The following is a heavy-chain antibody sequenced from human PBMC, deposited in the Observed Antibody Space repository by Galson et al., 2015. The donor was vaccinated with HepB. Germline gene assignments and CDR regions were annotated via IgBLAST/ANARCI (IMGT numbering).Heavy chain of an antibody. D-gene: IGHD3-22*01. CDR2: MNPNSGNT. J-gene: IGHJ5*02. V-gene: IGHV1-8*01. Sequence: SVKVSCKASGYTFTSYDINWVRQATGQGLEWMGWMNPNSGNTGYAQKFQGRVTMTRNTSISTAYMELSSLRSEDTAVYYCAQSARLHTYYYDSSGYIDSNWFDPWGQGTLVTVSS. CDR3: AQSARLHTYYYDSSGYIDSNWFDP. CDR1: GYTFTSYD.